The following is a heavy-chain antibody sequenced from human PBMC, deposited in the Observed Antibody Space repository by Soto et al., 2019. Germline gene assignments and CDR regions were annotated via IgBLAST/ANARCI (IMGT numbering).Heavy chain of an antibody. V-gene: IGHV4-34*01. CDR3: GRGSCGGDFRGEY. CDR2: INQSGST. J-gene: IGHJ4*02. D-gene: IGHD2-21*02. Sequence: QVQVQQWGAGLLKPSETLSLTCAVYGESFSGNYWNWIRQPPGKGLEWIGEINQSGSTIYNPSLKSRVTISLDTSNKQCSLKLSSVTAADTAVYYCGRGSCGGDFRGEYWGQGTLVAVSS. CDR1: GESFSGNY.